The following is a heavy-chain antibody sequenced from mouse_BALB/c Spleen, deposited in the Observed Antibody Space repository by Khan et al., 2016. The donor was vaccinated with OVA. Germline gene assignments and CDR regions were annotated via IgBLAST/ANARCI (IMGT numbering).Heavy chain of an antibody. CDR2: INTETGEP. CDR1: GYTFTDYS. CDR3: ARDLLDAMDY. J-gene: IGHJ4*01. D-gene: IGHD2-1*01. Sequence: QIQLVQSGPELKKPGETVKISCKASGYTFTDYSMHWVKQAPGKGLKWMGWINTETGEPTYADDFKGRFAFSLETSACTAYLQINNLKNEDTATYFCARDLLDAMDYWGQGTSVTVSS. V-gene: IGHV9-2-1*01.